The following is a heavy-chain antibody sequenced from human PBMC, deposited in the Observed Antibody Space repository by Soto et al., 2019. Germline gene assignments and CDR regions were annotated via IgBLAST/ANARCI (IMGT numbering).Heavy chain of an antibody. D-gene: IGHD3-22*01. V-gene: IGHV1-18*01. CDR1: GYTFTSYG. J-gene: IGHJ4*02. CDR3: ARNNYYDSSDY. CDR2: ISVDNGNT. Sequence: ASVKVSCKASGYTFTSYGITWVRQAPGQGLEWMGWISVDNGNTNYAQKLQGRVTMTTDTSTSTAYMELRSLRSDDTAVYYCARNNYYDSSDYWGQGTLVTVSS.